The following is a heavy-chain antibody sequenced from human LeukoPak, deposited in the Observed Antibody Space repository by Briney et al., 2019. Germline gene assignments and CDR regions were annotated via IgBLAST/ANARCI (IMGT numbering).Heavy chain of an antibody. Sequence: PGGSLRLSCAASGFTFSSFPMTWVRLAPGKGLEWVSTITGSSSSTIYYADSVKGRFTISRDNAKNSLYLQMNSLRDEDTAVYYCARYVDTTMLTWGQGTLVTVSS. CDR1: GFTFSSFP. CDR2: ITGSSSSTI. V-gene: IGHV3-48*02. D-gene: IGHD5-18*01. J-gene: IGHJ4*02. CDR3: ARYVDTTMLT.